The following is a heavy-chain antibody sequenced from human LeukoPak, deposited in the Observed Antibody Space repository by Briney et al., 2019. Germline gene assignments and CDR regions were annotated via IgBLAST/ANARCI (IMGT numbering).Heavy chain of an antibody. J-gene: IGHJ4*02. V-gene: IGHV1-18*01. D-gene: IGHD3-16*02. CDR1: GYTFTSYG. Sequence: ASVKVSCKASGYTFTSYGISWVRQAPGQGLEWMGWISAYNGNTNYAQKLQGRVTMTTDTSTSTAYMELRSLRSDDTAVYYCARDKGMITFGGVITIDYWGQGTLVTVSS. CDR2: ISAYNGNT. CDR3: ARDKGMITFGGVITIDY.